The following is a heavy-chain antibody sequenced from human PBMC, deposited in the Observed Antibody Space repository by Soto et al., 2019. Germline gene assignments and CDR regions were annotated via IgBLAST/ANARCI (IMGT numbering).Heavy chain of an antibody. D-gene: IGHD4-4*01. CDR3: AREGRLQSLDY. CDR2: IFYSGDT. CDR1: GFSISTSNYY. J-gene: IGHJ4*02. V-gene: IGHV4-30-4*08. Sequence: SETRSLTCIFSGFSISTSNYYLAWIRQPPGKALEWIGSIFYSGDTSYNPSLKSRVSISVDTSKNQFSLSLRSVTASDTAVYFCAREGRLQSLDYWGQGTLVTVSS.